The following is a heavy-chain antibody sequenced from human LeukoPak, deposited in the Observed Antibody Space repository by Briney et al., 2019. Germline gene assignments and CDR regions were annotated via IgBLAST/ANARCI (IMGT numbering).Heavy chain of an antibody. CDR1: GFSVGNSG. D-gene: IGHD6-19*01. CDR3: AQGYSSGWYPN. J-gene: IGHJ4*02. V-gene: IGHV3-23*01. CDR2: ISVDGETT. Sequence: GGSLRLSCTVSGFSVGNSGMSWVRHAPAKGLEWISAISVDGETTYYADSVKGRFIISRDNSKNTLFLQLSSLRAEDTAVYYCAQGYSSGWYPNWGQGSLVSVSS.